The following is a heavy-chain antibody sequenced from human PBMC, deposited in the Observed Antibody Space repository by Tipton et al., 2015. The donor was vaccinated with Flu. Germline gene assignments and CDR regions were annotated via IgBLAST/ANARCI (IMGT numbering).Heavy chain of an antibody. D-gene: IGHD3-10*01. J-gene: IGHJ6*02. Sequence: SLRLSCAASGLTFSSYAMSWVRQAPGKGLEWVSAISGSGGSTYYADSVKGRFTISRDNSKNTLYLQMNSLRAEDTAVYYCAKWGNRGYYGSGSYYNAPYYYYGMDVWGQGTTVTVSS. CDR2: ISGSGGST. V-gene: IGHV3-23*01. CDR1: GLTFSSYA. CDR3: AKWGNRGYYGSGSYYNAPYYYYGMDV.